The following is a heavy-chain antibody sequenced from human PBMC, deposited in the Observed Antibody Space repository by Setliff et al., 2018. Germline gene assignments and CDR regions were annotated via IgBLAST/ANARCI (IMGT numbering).Heavy chain of an antibody. J-gene: IGHJ6*03. Sequence: GASVKVSCKASGGTFSSYAISWVRQAPGQGLEWMGGIIPIFGTANYAQNFQGRVTITTDESTSTAYMELSSLRSEDTAVYYCARERGDIVTTTSYYYYLDVWGKGTTVTVSS. CDR3: ARERGDIVTTTSYYYYLDV. CDR2: IIPIFGTA. CDR1: GGTFSSYA. D-gene: IGHD5-12*01. V-gene: IGHV1-69*05.